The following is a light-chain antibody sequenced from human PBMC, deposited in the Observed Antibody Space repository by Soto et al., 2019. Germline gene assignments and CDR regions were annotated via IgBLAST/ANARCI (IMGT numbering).Light chain of an antibody. CDR1: SSDVGGYNY. V-gene: IGLV2-14*01. CDR2: DVS. Sequence: QSALTQPASVSGSPGQSITISCTGTSSDVGGYNYVSWYQQHPGKAPKLMIYDVSNRPSGVSNRFSGSKSGNTASLTISGLQAEDEADYYCSSYPSSSTLGVFGGGTTLTVL. J-gene: IGLJ2*01. CDR3: SSYPSSSTLGV.